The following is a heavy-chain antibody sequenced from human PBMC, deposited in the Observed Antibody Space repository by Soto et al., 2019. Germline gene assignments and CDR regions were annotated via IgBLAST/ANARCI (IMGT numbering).Heavy chain of an antibody. CDR3: ARGLEDIVATIGGPDAFDI. J-gene: IGHJ3*02. Sequence: QVQLVQSGAEVKKPGASVKVSCKASGYTFTSYDINWVRQATGQGLEWMGWVNPNSGNTGYAQKFQGRVTMTRNTSISTAYMELSSLRSEDTAVYYCARGLEDIVATIGGPDAFDIWGQGTMVTVSS. CDR2: VNPNSGNT. D-gene: IGHD5-12*01. V-gene: IGHV1-8*01. CDR1: GYTFTSYD.